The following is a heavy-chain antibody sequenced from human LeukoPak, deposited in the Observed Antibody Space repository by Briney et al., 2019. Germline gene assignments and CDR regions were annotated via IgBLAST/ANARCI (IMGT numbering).Heavy chain of an antibody. Sequence: PSETLSLTCTVSGGSISSYYWSWIRQPPGKGLEWIGYIYYSGSTNYNPSLKSRVTISVDTSKNQFSLKLSSVTAADTAVYYCARDDASRDGYNYWFDPWGQGTLVTVSS. V-gene: IGHV4-59*01. J-gene: IGHJ5*02. CDR2: IYYSGST. CDR1: GGSISSYY. D-gene: IGHD5-24*01. CDR3: ARDDASRDGYNYWFDP.